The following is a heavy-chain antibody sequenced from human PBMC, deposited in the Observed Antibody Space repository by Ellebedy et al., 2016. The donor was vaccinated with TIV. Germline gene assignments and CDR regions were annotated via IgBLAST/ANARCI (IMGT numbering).Heavy chain of an antibody. CDR3: ARQCPSLAFDL. CDR2: IFSSGSL. CDR1: GGSISREYY. Sequence: SETLSLTXNVSGGSISREYYRAWIRQSPGKGLEWIASIFSSGSLYYNPSLKSRVTVSVDTSKDQFFLKMNSVTAADTAMYYCARQCPSLAFDLWGQGSLVTVS. V-gene: IGHV4-39*07. D-gene: IGHD5/OR15-5a*01. J-gene: IGHJ4*02.